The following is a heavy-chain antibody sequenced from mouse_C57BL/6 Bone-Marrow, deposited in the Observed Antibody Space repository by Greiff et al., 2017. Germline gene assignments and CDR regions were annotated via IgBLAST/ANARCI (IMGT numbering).Heavy chain of an antibody. V-gene: IGHV1-55*01. CDR1: GYTFTSYW. CDR2: IYPTSGRT. CDR3: ANSGPLGRSFDY. Sequence: QVQLQQPGAELVRPGASVKMSCKASGYTFTSYWITWVKQRPGQGLEWIGDIYPTSGRTNYNEKFKNKAILTVDTSSNTAYMQLSSLTSEDSAVFYCANSGPLGRSFDYWGKGTTLTVSS. J-gene: IGHJ2*01. D-gene: IGHD4-1*01.